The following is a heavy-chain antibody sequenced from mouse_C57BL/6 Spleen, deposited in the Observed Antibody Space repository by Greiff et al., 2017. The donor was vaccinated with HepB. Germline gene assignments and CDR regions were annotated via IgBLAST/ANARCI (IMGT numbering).Heavy chain of an antibody. J-gene: IGHJ4*01. Sequence: EVQLQQSGPELVKPGASVKISCKASGYSFTDYNMNWVKQSNGKSLEWIGVMNPNYGTTSYNQKFKGKATLTVDQSSSTAYMQLNSLTSEDSAVYYCAREGYGSSSYYAMDYWGQGTSVTVSS. V-gene: IGHV1-39*01. CDR2: MNPNYGTT. D-gene: IGHD1-1*01. CDR3: AREGYGSSSYYAMDY. CDR1: GYSFTDYN.